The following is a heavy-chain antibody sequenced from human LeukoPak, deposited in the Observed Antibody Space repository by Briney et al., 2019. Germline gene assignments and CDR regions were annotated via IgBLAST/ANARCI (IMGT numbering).Heavy chain of an antibody. V-gene: IGHV3-21*01. CDR2: ISSSSSYI. CDR3: ARAGTTVTTNWFDP. Sequence: GGSLRLSCAASGFTFSSYSMNWVRQAPGKGLEWVSSISSSSSYIYYADSVKGRFTISRDNAKNSLYLQMNSLRAEDTAAYYCARAGTTVTTNWFDPWGQGTLATVSS. J-gene: IGHJ5*02. CDR1: GFTFSSYS. D-gene: IGHD4-17*01.